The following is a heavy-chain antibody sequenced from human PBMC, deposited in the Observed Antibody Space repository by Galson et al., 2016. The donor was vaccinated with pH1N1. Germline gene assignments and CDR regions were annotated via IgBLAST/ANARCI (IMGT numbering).Heavy chain of an antibody. V-gene: IGHV4-59*01. D-gene: IGHD3-16*02. CDR3: ARDTRELSPTFGAFDI. CDR1: GDSISSYS. Sequence: ETLSLTCSVSGDSISSYSWSWIRERPGPGMEWVGYIYYSFSTNSNPSPTSRITISVDTSTTEFSLKLTSLTAADTAVYYCARDTRELSPTFGAFDIWGQGTMVTVSS. CDR2: IYYSFST. J-gene: IGHJ3*02.